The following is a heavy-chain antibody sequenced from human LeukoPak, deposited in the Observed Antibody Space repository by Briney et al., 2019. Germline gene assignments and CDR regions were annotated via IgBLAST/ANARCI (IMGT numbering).Heavy chain of an antibody. J-gene: IGHJ5*02. V-gene: IGHV1-18*01. Sequence: ASVKVSCKASGYTFTSYGISWVRQAPGQGLEWMGWISAYNGNTNYAQKLQGRVTMTTDTSTSTAYMELGSLRSDDTAVYYCAREARCIFGARNWFDPWGQGTLVTVSS. CDR3: AREARCIFGARNWFDP. CDR2: ISAYNGNT. CDR1: GYTFTSYG. D-gene: IGHD3-3*02.